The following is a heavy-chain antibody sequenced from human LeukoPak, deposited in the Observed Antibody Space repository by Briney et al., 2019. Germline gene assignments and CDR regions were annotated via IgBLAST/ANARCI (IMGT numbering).Heavy chain of an antibody. D-gene: IGHD3-9*01. Sequence: GGSLRLSCAASGFAFSNNWMHWVRQAPGKGLLWVPRINSDGSSTSYADSVKARFTISRDNAKNTLYLQMNSLRAEDTALYYCASSDWYAAFDIWGQGTMVTVSS. J-gene: IGHJ3*02. CDR3: ASSDWYAAFDI. CDR1: GFAFSNNW. CDR2: INSDGSST. V-gene: IGHV3-74*01.